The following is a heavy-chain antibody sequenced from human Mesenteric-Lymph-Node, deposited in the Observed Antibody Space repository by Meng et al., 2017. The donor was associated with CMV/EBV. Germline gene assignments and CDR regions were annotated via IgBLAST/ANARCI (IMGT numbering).Heavy chain of an antibody. CDR2: ISSTGYYI. CDR1: GFTFSTYT. Sequence: GESLKISCAASGFTFSTYTMSWVRQAPGKGLEWVSSISSTGYYIYYADSLRGRFTISRDNAKNSLYLQMSSPRTDDTAVYYCARDRAPYGDDAFDIWGLGTMVTVSS. CDR3: ARDRAPYGDDAFDI. D-gene: IGHD3-10*01. V-gene: IGHV3-21*01. J-gene: IGHJ3*02.